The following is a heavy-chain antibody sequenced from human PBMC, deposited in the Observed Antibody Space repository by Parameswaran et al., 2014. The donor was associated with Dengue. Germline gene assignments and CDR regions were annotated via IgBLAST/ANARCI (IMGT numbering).Heavy chain of an antibody. D-gene: IGHD5/OR15-5a*01. CDR3: TTRLYDAFDI. J-gene: IGHJ3*02. V-gene: IGHV3-15*01. Sequence: VRQMPGKGLEWVGRIKSKTDGGTTDYAAPVKGRFTISRDDSKNTLYLQMNSLKTEDTAVYYCTTRLYDAFDIWGQGTMVTVSS. CDR2: IKSKTDGGTT.